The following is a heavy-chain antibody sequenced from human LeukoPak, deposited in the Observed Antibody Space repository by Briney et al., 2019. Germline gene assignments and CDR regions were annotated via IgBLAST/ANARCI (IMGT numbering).Heavy chain of an antibody. CDR2: IYSSGST. D-gene: IGHD4-17*01. V-gene: IGHV3-53*01. J-gene: IGHJ4*02. Sequence: GGSLRLSCAASGFTLSSNYMNWVRQAPGKGLEWVSVIYSSGSTYYSDSVKGRFTISRDNSKNTLYLQMNSLRAEDTAVYYCARDLYGVSHDYWGQGTLVTVSS. CDR1: GFTLSSNY. CDR3: ARDLYGVSHDY.